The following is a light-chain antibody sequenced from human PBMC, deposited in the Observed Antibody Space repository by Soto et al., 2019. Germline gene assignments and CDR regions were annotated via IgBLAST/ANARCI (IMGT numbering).Light chain of an antibody. CDR3: QHYNSYSEA. V-gene: IGKV1-5*03. J-gene: IGKJ1*01. Sequence: DIHMTQSPSTLSGSLVDIVAISWXASQTISSWLAWYQQKPGKAPKLLIYKASTLKSGVPSRFSGSGSGTEFTLTISSLQPDDFATYYCQHYNSYSEAFGQGTKVDI. CDR1: QTISSW. CDR2: KAS.